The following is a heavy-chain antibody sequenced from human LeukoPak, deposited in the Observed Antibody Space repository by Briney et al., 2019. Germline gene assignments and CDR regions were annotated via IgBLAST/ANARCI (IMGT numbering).Heavy chain of an antibody. J-gene: IGHJ4*02. V-gene: IGHV3-23*01. CDR1: GFIFSNYV. CDR2: ISGRGVST. CDR3: ATDPATVGITTRDF. Sequence: GGSLRLSCAGSGFIFSNYVMNWVRQAPGKGLEWVSSISGRGVSTNYADFVKGRFTISRDNSKSTLYLQMNSLRAEDTAVYYCATDPATVGITTRDFWGQGTLVTVSS. D-gene: IGHD1-26*01.